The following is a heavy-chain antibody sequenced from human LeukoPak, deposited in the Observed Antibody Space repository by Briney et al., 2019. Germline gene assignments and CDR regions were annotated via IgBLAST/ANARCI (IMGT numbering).Heavy chain of an antibody. CDR3: ARGGIAVAGMFDY. J-gene: IGHJ4*02. V-gene: IGHV3-53*01. Sequence: GGSLRLSCAASGFTVSSNYMSWVRQAPGKGLEWVSVIYSGGSTYYADSGKGRFTISRDNSKNTLYLQMNSLRAEDTAVYYCARGGIAVAGMFDYWGQGTLVTVSS. CDR2: IYSGGST. CDR1: GFTVSSNY. D-gene: IGHD6-19*01.